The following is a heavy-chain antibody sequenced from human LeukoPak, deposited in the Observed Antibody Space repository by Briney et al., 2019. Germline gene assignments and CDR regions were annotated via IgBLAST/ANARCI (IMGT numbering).Heavy chain of an antibody. V-gene: IGHV3-33*08. D-gene: IGHD5-18*01. CDR3: ARDGGYGYFNAHYFDY. Sequence: PGGSLRLSCAASGFTFSSYSMNWVRQAPGKGLEWVAVIWYDGSNKYYADSVKGRFTISRDNSKNTLYLQMNSLRAEDTAVYYCARDGGYGYFNAHYFDYWGQGTLVTVSS. CDR2: IWYDGSNK. J-gene: IGHJ4*02. CDR1: GFTFSSYS.